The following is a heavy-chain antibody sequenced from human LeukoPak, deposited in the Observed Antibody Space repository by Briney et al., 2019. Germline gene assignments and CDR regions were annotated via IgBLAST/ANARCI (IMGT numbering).Heavy chain of an antibody. J-gene: IGHJ4*02. CDR2: ISSSGSTI. Sequence: GGSLRLSCAASGFTFSDYYMSWIRQAPGKGLEWVSYISSSGSTIYYADSVKGRFTISRDNAKNSLYLQMNSLRAEDTAVYYCARDKRSAVPAAITDLDYWGQGTLVTVSS. CDR1: GFTFSDYY. CDR3: ARDKRSAVPAAITDLDY. V-gene: IGHV3-11*04. D-gene: IGHD2-2*02.